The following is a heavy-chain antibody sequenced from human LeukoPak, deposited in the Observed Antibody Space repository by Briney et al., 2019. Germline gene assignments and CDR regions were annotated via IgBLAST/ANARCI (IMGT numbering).Heavy chain of an antibody. Sequence: PGGSLRLSCAASGFTFSSYSMNWVRQAPGKGLEWVSYISSSSSTIYYADSVKGRFTISRDNAKNSLYLQMNSLRAEDTAVYYCASEGRVLWFGELSYYYYYMDVWGKGTTVTVSS. D-gene: IGHD3-10*01. CDR3: ASEGRVLWFGELSYYYYYMDV. CDR1: GFTFSSYS. V-gene: IGHV3-48*01. J-gene: IGHJ6*03. CDR2: ISSSSSTI.